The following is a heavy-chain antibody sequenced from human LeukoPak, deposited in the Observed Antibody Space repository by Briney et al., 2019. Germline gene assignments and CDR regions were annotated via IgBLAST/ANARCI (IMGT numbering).Heavy chain of an antibody. J-gene: IGHJ4*02. CDR2: ISSHTGDT. CDR1: GSVFTSYG. V-gene: IGHV1-18*01. Sequence: GSVQVSSKASGSVFTSYGISCWRRAPAQGREWMGWISSHTGDTSYTQRFQHRITITTDISTTTAYLALRSLRFDDTGVDYCARDVRRLQLSTYFFDFWGQGTLVSVSS. CDR3: ARDVRRLQLSTYFFDF. D-gene: IGHD4-17*01.